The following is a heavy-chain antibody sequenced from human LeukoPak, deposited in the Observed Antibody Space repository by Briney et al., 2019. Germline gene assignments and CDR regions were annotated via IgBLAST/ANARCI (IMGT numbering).Heavy chain of an antibody. CDR1: GYSFTSYW. Sequence: GESLKISCKGSGYSFTSYWIGWVRQMPGKGLEWMGIIYPGDSDTRYSPSFQGQVTISADKSISTAYLQWSSLKASDTAMYYCARGEAAAGILTTGSDYWGQGTLVTVSS. CDR2: IYPGDSDT. D-gene: IGHD6-13*01. V-gene: IGHV5-51*01. J-gene: IGHJ4*02. CDR3: ARGEAAAGILTTGSDY.